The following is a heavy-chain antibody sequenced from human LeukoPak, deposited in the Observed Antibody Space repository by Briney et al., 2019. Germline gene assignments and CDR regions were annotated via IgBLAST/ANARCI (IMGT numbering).Heavy chain of an antibody. J-gene: IGHJ3*02. V-gene: IGHV3-30-3*01. D-gene: IGHD4-4*01. CDR2: ISYDGSNK. CDR3: AGRDGYSFYLAFDI. CDR1: GFTFSSYA. Sequence: PGRSLRLSCAASGFTFSSYAMHWVRQAPGKGREWVAVISYDGSNKYYAASEKGRFTNSRDNSKNTLYLQMNSLRAEDTAVYYCAGRDGYSFYLAFDIWGQGTMVTVSS.